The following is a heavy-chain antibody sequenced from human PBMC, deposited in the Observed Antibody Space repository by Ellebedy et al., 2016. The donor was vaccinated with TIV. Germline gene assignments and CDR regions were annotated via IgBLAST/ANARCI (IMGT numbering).Heavy chain of an antibody. J-gene: IGHJ4*02. CDR3: AASESADSDY. V-gene: IGHV4-59*11. CDR1: GGSIRNHY. CDR2: MYYSGSS. D-gene: IGHD2-2*01. Sequence: MPSETLSLTCTVSGGSIRNHYCTWIRHPPGKGLEWIGHMYYSGSSNYNPSLKSRVTMSIDTSKNQFSLKMSSVTAADTAVYYCAASESADSDYWGPGTLVTVSS.